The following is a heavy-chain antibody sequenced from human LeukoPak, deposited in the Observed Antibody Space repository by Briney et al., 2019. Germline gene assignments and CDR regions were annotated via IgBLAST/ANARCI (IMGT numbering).Heavy chain of an antibody. CDR1: GFTFSSYG. CDR3: AKIRSVGTGDAFDI. J-gene: IGHJ3*02. Sequence: GGSLRLSCAASGFTFSSYGMHWVRQAPGKGLEWVAVIWYDGSNKYYADSVKGRFTISRDNSKNTLYLQMNSLRAEDTSMYYCAKIRSVGTGDAFDIWGQGTMVTVSS. CDR2: IWYDGSNK. V-gene: IGHV3-30*02. D-gene: IGHD1-1*01.